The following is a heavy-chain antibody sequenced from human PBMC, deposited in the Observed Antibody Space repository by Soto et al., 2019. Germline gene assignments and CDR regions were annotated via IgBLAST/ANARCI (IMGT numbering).Heavy chain of an antibody. CDR1: GFTFSSYA. Sequence: QVQLVESGGGVVQPGRSLRLSCAASGFTFSSYAMHWVRQAPGKGLEWVAVISYDGSNKYYADSVKGRFTISRDNSKNTLYLQMNSLRAEDTAVYYCARDGLVAVAGTHYYYYYGMDVWGQGTTVTVSS. J-gene: IGHJ6*02. CDR3: ARDGLVAVAGTHYYYYYGMDV. CDR2: ISYDGSNK. D-gene: IGHD6-19*01. V-gene: IGHV3-30-3*01.